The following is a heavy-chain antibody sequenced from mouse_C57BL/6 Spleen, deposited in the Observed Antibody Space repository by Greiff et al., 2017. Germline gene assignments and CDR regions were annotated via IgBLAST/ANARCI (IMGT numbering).Heavy chain of an antibody. CDR1: GFTFSDYG. J-gene: IGHJ4*01. CDR3: AMSYYGPYYAMDY. CDR2: ISRGSSTI. D-gene: IGHD2-1*01. V-gene: IGHV5-17*01. Sequence: EVMLVESGGGLVKPGGSLKLSCAASGFTFSDYGMHWVRQAPEQGLEWVAYISRGSSTIYYADTVKGRFTLSRENAKNTLFLQMTSLRSEDEDMYDCAMSYYGPYYAMDYWGQGTSVTVSS.